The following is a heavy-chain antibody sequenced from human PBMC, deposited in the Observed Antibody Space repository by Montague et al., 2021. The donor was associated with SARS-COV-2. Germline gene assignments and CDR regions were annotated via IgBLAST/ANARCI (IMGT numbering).Heavy chain of an antibody. D-gene: IGHD3-3*01. CDR1: GFTFSSYE. Sequence: SLRLSCAASGFTFSSYEMNWVRQAPGKGLEWVSYISSSGSTIYYADSVKGRFTISRDNAKNSLYLQMNSLRAEDTAVYYCARVGTIFGVVTYYYYYYMDVWGKGTTVTVSS. CDR3: ARVGTIFGVVTYYYYYYMDV. J-gene: IGHJ6*03. CDR2: ISSSGSTI. V-gene: IGHV3-48*03.